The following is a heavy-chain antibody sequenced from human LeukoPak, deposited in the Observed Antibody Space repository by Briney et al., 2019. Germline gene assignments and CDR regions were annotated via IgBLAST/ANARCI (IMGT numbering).Heavy chain of an antibody. CDR3: AKVSGGNRGYYYYGMAV. Sequence: PGRSLRLSCAASGFTFSSYGMHWVRQAPGKGLEWVAVISYDGSNKYYADSVKGRFTISRDNSKNTLYLQMNSLRAEDTAVYYCAKVSGGNRGYYYYGMAVWGQGTTVTVSS. D-gene: IGHD7-27*01. V-gene: IGHV3-30*18. CDR2: ISYDGSNK. CDR1: GFTFSSYG. J-gene: IGHJ6*02.